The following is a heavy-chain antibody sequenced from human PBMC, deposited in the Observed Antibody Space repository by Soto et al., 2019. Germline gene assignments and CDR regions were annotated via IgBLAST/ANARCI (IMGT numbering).Heavy chain of an antibody. V-gene: IGHV3-7*01. J-gene: IGHJ4*02. D-gene: IGHD3-10*01. Sequence: GGSLRLSCVVSGFTFTNYWMNWVRQAPGKGLEWVANIKQDGSEKYYVDSVKGRFTISRDNAKNSLYLQMKSLRAEDTAVYYCAGSVYWGQGTLVTVSS. CDR3: AGSVY. CDR1: GFTFTNYW. CDR2: IKQDGSEK.